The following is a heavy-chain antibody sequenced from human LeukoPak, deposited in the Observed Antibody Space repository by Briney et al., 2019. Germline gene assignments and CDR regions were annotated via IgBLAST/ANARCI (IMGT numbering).Heavy chain of an antibody. CDR2: ITTSSSYL. J-gene: IGHJ4*02. Sequence: GGSLRLSCAAPGFTFNTYSMNWVRQAPGKGLEWVACITTSSSYLYYADSAKGRFTISRANAKNSLHLQMNSLRAEDTAVYYCAGGLWYPSVSDYWGQGTLVTVSS. D-gene: IGHD3-10*01. V-gene: IGHV3-21*01. CDR3: AGGLWYPSVSDY. CDR1: GFTFNTYS.